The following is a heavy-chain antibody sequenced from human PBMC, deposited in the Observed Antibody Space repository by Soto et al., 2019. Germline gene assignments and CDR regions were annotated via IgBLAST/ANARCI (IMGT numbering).Heavy chain of an antibody. Sequence: HPGGSLRLSCAASGFTFSSYDMHWVRQATGKGLEWVSAIGTAGDTYYPGSVKGRFTISRENAKNSLYLQMNSLRAEDTAVYYCARASYYGSGSYFNIHYGMDVWGQGTTVTVSS. CDR2: IGTAGDT. CDR1: GFTFSSYD. CDR3: ARASYYGSGSYFNIHYGMDV. V-gene: IGHV3-13*01. J-gene: IGHJ6*02. D-gene: IGHD3-10*01.